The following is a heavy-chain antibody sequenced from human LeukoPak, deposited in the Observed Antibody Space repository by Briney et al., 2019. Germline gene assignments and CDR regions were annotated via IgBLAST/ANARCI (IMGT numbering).Heavy chain of an antibody. Sequence: TSETLSLTCTVSGVSVTNYFWSWIRQPPGKGLEWVAYLYYTGDANYNPSLNSRLSVSVDTSKNQFSLRLSSVTAADTATYYCARFYDSPISAFDMWGQGTMVTVSS. J-gene: IGHJ3*02. V-gene: IGHV4-59*02. CDR2: LYYTGDA. CDR3: ARFYDSPISAFDM. D-gene: IGHD3-22*01. CDR1: GVSVTNYF.